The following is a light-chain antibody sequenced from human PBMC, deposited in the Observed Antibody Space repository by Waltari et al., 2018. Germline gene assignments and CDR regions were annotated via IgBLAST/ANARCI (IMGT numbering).Light chain of an antibody. J-gene: IGKJ1*01. CDR2: WAS. V-gene: IGKV4-1*01. CDR3: QQYYSTPWT. CDR1: QSLLYKSNNKNY. Sequence: DIVMTQSPDSLAVSLGERATINCKSSQSLLYKSNNKNYLAWYQQKPGQPPKLLIYWASTRESGVPDRFSGSGSGTDFTRTISSLQAEDVAVYYCQQYYSTPWTCGQGTKVEVK.